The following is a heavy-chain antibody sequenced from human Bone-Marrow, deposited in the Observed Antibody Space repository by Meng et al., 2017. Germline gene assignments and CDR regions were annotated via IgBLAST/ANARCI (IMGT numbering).Heavy chain of an antibody. CDR2: INPNSGGT. Sequence: ASVKVSCKASGYTFTGNYMHWVRQAPGQGLEWMGWINPNSGGTTYAQKFQDRVTLTRDTSISTAYMELSRLRSDDTAVYYCTRDSAPRTAIQFDYWGQGTLVTVSS. CDR3: TRDSAPRTAIQFDY. V-gene: IGHV1-2*02. D-gene: IGHD5-18*01. J-gene: IGHJ4*02. CDR1: GYTFTGNY.